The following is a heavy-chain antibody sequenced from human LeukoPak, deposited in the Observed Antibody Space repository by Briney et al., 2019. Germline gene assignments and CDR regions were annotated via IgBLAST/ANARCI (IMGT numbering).Heavy chain of an antibody. J-gene: IGHJ4*02. CDR3: AAAPRYYDSIH. D-gene: IGHD3-22*01. Sequence: GASVKVSCKASGSTFINSAIQWVRQARGQRLEWIGWIVAGSGNTNYAQKFQERVTITRDMSTSTAYMELSSLRSEDTAVYYCAAAPRYYDSIHWGQGTLVTVSS. V-gene: IGHV1-58*02. CDR1: GSTFINSA. CDR2: IVAGSGNT.